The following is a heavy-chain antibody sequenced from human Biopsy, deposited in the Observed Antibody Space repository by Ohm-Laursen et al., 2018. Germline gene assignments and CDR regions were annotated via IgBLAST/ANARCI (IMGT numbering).Heavy chain of an antibody. CDR2: IIPILGIP. D-gene: IGHD5-24*01. CDR3: ARAGRDGYNWDYFDF. J-gene: IGHJ4*02. Sequence: SVKVSCKSSGDSFTNYAISWVRQAPGQGLEWMGRIIPILGIPNIAQKFQARVTITADVPTNTVYMELSSPTSEDTAVYYCARAGRDGYNWDYFDFGGQGTRVTVSS. CDR1: GDSFTNYA. V-gene: IGHV1-69*04.